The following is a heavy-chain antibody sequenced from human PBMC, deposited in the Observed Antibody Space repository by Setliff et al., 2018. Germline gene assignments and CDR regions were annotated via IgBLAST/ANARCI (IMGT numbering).Heavy chain of an antibody. D-gene: IGHD6-6*01. CDR3: ARPYSSSARWYFDL. V-gene: IGHV7-4-1*02. Sequence: ASVKVSCKASGYTFTSYYMHWVRQAPGQGLEWMGWINTNTGNPTYAQGFTGRFVFSLDTSVSTAYLQISSLKAEDTAVYYCARPYSSSARWYFDLWGRGTLVTVPQ. J-gene: IGHJ2*01. CDR1: GYTFTSYY. CDR2: INTNTGNP.